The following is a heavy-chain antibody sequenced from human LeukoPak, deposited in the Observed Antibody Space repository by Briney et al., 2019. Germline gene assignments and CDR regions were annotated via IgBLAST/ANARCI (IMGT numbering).Heavy chain of an antibody. J-gene: IGHJ3*02. Sequence: PSQTLSLTCTVSGGSISSGSYYWSWIRQPPGKGLEWIGYIYYSGSTNYNPSLKSRVTISVDTSKNQFSLKLSSVTAADTAVYYCARSVGSSYAFDIWGQGTMVTVSS. CDR1: GGSISSGSYY. CDR2: IYYSGST. CDR3: ARSVGSSYAFDI. D-gene: IGHD1-26*01. V-gene: IGHV4-61*01.